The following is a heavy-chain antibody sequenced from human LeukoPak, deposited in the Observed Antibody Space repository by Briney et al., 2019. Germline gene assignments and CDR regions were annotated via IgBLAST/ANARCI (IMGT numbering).Heavy chain of an antibody. D-gene: IGHD3-22*01. CDR1: GGSFSGYY. CDR3: ARGAKYYDSSGYYPLDY. V-gene: IGHV4-34*01. CDR2: INHSEST. J-gene: IGHJ4*02. Sequence: SESLSLTCAVYGGSFSGYYWSWIRQPPRKGLEWIGEINHSESTNYNPSLKSRVTISVDTSKNQFSLKLSSVTAADTAVYYCARGAKYYDSSGYYPLDYWGQGTLVTVSS.